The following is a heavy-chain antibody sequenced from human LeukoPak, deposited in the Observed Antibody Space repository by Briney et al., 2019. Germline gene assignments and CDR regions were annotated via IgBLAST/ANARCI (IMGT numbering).Heavy chain of an antibody. J-gene: IGHJ3*02. Sequence: ASVKVSCKASGYTFTGYYMHWVRQAPGQGLEWMGWINPNSGGTNYAQKFQGRVTMTRDTSISTAFMEVSGLTSDDTAVYYCTRGTLLYTYGTSDAFDIWGQGTMVIVSS. D-gene: IGHD5-18*01. V-gene: IGHV1-2*02. CDR3: TRGTLLYTYGTSDAFDI. CDR1: GYTFTGYY. CDR2: INPNSGGT.